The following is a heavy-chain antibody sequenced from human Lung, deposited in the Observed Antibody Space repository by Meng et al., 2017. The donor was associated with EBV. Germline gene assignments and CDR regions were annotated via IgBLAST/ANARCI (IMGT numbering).Heavy chain of an antibody. J-gene: IGHJ4*02. D-gene: IGHD6-19*01. CDR2: ISCYNGDT. CDR3: ARDPSNTSGRYAYFDY. Sequence: QLQVMQAGTEGKKPGASVRVSCKASGYTFTHHGISWIRQAPGQGLEWMGWISCYNGDTNYAQKFQGRVTMTTDTSTSTAYMDLRSLRSDDTAVYYCARDPSNTSGRYAYFDYWGQGTLVTVSS. CDR1: GYTFTHHG. V-gene: IGHV1-18*01.